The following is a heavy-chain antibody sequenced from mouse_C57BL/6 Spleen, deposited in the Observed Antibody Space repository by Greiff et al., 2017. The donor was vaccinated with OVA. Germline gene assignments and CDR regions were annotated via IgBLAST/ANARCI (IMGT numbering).Heavy chain of an antibody. Sequence: EVKVVESEGGLVQPGSSMKLSCTASGFTFSDYYMAWVRQVPEKGLEWVANINYDGSSTYYLDSLKSRFIISRDNAKNILYLQMSSLKSEDTATYYCASLANWGFAYWGQGTLVTVSA. J-gene: IGHJ3*01. CDR3: ASLANWGFAY. CDR1: GFTFSDYY. D-gene: IGHD4-1*01. V-gene: IGHV5-16*01. CDR2: INYDGSST.